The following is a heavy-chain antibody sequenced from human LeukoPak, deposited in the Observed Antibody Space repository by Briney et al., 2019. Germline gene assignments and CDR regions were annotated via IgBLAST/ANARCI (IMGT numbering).Heavy chain of an antibody. J-gene: IGHJ3*02. V-gene: IGHV1-46*01. CDR1: GYTFTSYY. CDR3: ATAPTIGWELLSYAFDI. D-gene: IGHD1-26*01. Sequence: GASVKVSCTASGYTFTSYYMHWVRQAPGQGLEWMGIINPSGGSTSYAQKFQGRVTMTEDTSTDTAYMELSSLRSEDTAVYYCATAPTIGWELLSYAFDIWGQGTMVTVSS. CDR2: INPSGGST.